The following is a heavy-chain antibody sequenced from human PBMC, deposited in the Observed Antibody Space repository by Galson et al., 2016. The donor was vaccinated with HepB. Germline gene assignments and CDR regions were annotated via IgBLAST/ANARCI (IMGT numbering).Heavy chain of an antibody. Sequence: SLRLSCAASGFTFSRNGMHWVRQAPGKGLEWVAVIWYDGSNKYHADSVKGRFTISRDNSKNTLYLQMNSLRAEDTAVYYCASEAPILAPTLDPWGQGSLVTVSS. J-gene: IGHJ5*02. CDR2: IWYDGSNK. CDR1: GFTFSRNG. CDR3: ASEAPILAPTLDP. V-gene: IGHV3-33*01. D-gene: IGHD2/OR15-2a*01.